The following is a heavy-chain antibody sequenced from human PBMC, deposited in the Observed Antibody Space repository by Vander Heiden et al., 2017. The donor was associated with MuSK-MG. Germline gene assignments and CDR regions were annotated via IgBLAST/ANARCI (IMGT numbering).Heavy chain of an antibody. CDR1: GYTLTELS. D-gene: IGHD1-26*01. CDR2: FDPEDGET. V-gene: IGHV1-24*01. Sequence: SVKVSCKVSGYTLTELSMHWVRQAPGKGLEWMGGFDPEDGETIYAQKFQGRVTMTEDTSTDTAYMELSSLRSEDTAVYYSATGRVGDTDFDYWGQGTMVTVSS. CDR3: ATGRVGDTDFDY. J-gene: IGHJ4*02.